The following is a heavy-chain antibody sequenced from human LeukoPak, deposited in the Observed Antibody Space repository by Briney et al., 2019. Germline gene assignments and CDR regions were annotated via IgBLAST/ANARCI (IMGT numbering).Heavy chain of an antibody. Sequence: GGSLGLSCAASGFTFSSYAMHWVRQAPGKGLEWVAVISYDGSNKYYADSVKGRFTISRDNSKNTLYLQMNSLRAEDTAVYYCARWYGDYFAYWGQGTMVTVSS. CDR3: ARWYGDYFAY. D-gene: IGHD4-17*01. CDR1: GFTFSSYA. V-gene: IGHV3-30-3*01. J-gene: IGHJ4*02. CDR2: ISYDGSNK.